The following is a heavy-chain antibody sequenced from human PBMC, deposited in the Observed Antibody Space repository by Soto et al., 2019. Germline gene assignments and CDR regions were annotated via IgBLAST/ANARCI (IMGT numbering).Heavy chain of an antibody. Sequence: ASVKVSCKASGYTFTDYFVHWVQQAPGQGLEWMGWINPISGGKSYAEKFQVRVTMTRDTSISTVYLALSRLRFDDTAIYYCARVPHSGPRTTVNPSFDYWGQGTLVTVSS. V-gene: IGHV1-2*02. CDR3: ARVPHSGPRTTVNPSFDY. D-gene: IGHD4-17*01. CDR2: INPISGGK. CDR1: GYTFTDYF. J-gene: IGHJ4*02.